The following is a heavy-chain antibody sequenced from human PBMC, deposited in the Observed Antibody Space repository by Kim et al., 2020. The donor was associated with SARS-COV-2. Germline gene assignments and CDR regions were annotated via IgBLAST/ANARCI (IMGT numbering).Heavy chain of an antibody. D-gene: IGHD3-22*01. CDR3: ARSLSGCYGLDY. Sequence: GGSLRLSCAASGFTFSGYDMRWVRQAPGKGLEWVADIWYDGSNKYYADSVKGRFTISRDNSKNTLYLQMNSLRAEDTAVYYCARSLSGCYGLDYWVQGTLVPVPS. V-gene: IGHV3-33*08. J-gene: IGHJ4*02. CDR1: GFTFSGYD. CDR2: IWYDGSNK.